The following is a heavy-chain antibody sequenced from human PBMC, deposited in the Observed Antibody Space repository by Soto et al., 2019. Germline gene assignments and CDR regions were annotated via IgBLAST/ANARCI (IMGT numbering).Heavy chain of an antibody. Sequence: SRRRSCAAAGFSFSDYYMSWIRQAPGKGLEWVSSISSSSSYTNYADSVKGRFTISRDNAKNSLYLQMNSLRAEATAVYYCAKPNWSEYYFDYWGQGTLVSVT. D-gene: IGHD1-20*01. J-gene: IGHJ4*02. V-gene: IGHV3-11*06. CDR2: ISSSSSYT. CDR3: AKPNWSEYYFDY. CDR1: GFSFSDYY.